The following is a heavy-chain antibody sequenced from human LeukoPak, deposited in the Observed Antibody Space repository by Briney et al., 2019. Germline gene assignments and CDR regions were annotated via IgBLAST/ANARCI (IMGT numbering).Heavy chain of an antibody. Sequence: GESLKISCKGSGYSFTSYWIGWVRQMPGKGLEWMGIIYPGDSDTRYSPSFQGQVTIPADKSISTAYLQWSSLKASDTAMYYCATGRADILTGPDYWGQGTLVTVSS. CDR1: GYSFTSYW. V-gene: IGHV5-51*01. CDR3: ATGRADILTGPDY. J-gene: IGHJ4*02. CDR2: IYPGDSDT. D-gene: IGHD3-9*01.